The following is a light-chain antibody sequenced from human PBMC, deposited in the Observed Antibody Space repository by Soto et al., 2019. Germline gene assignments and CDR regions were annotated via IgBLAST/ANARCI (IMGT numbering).Light chain of an antibody. V-gene: IGKV3D-15*01. J-gene: IGKJ4*01. CDR3: QQYKNWPLT. CDR1: QSVNSN. Sequence: EIVMTQSPATLSVSPGERATLSCRASQSVNSNLVWYQQKPGQAPRLLIYGASTRATGIPARFSGSGSGTEFTLTISSLQSEDFVVYYCQQYKNWPLTFGGGTKVEIK. CDR2: GAS.